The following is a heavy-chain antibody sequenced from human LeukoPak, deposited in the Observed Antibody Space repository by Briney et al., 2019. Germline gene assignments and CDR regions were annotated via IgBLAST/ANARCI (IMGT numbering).Heavy chain of an antibody. CDR2: INHSGST. V-gene: IGHV4-34*01. CDR1: GVSFSGYY. D-gene: IGHD3-10*01. CDR3: ARVLTRAPPMVRGVRNWFDP. J-gene: IGHJ5*02. Sequence: PSETLSLTCAVYGVSFSGYYWSWIRQPPGRGLEWIGEINHSGSTNYNPSLESRVTISVDTSKNQFSLKLSSVTAADTAVYYCARVLTRAPPMVRGVRNWFDPWGQGTLVTVSS.